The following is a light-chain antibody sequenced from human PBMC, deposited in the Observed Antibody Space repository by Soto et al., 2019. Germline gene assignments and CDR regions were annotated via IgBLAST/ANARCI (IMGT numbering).Light chain of an antibody. CDR1: NSNIGNNA. Sequence: QSVLTQPPSVSEAPRQRVTISGSVSNSNIGNNAVNWYQQLPGKAPKLLIYYDDLVPSGVSDRFSGSKSGTSASLAISGLQSEDEADYFCAAWDDSLNGYVFGTGTKVTVL. J-gene: IGLJ1*01. CDR3: AAWDDSLNGYV. CDR2: YDD. V-gene: IGLV1-36*01.